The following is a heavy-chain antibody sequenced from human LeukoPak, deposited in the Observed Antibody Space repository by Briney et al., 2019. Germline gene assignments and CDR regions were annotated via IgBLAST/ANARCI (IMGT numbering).Heavy chain of an antibody. V-gene: IGHV3-49*04. CDR1: GFTFGDYA. J-gene: IGHJ4*02. D-gene: IGHD6-19*01. Sequence: GGSLRLSCTGSGFTFGDYAMSWVRQAPGKGLEWVGVITSKAYGGTAEYAASVKGRFTISRDDSKSIAYLQMDSLKTEDTAVYYCTRGWSNGWYYWGQGTLVTVSS. CDR3: TRGWSNGWYY. CDR2: ITSKAYGGTA.